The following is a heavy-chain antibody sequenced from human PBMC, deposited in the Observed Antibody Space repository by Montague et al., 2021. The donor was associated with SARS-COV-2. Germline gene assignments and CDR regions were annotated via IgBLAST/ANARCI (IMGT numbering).Heavy chain of an antibody. CDR1: GFTFSSYA. CDR3: ARGAPYIGVGASSGAFDI. J-gene: IGHJ3*02. CDR2: ISYDGSNK. D-gene: IGHD1-26*01. V-gene: IGHV3-30-3*01. Sequence: SLRLSCAASGFTFSSYAMHWVRQAPGKGLEWVAVISYDGSNKYYADSVKGRFTISRDNSKNTLYLQMNSLRAEDTAVYYCARGAPYIGVGASSGAFDIWGQGTMVTVSS.